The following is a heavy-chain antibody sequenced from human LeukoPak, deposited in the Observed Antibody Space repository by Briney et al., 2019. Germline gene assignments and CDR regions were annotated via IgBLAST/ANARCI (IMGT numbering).Heavy chain of an antibody. V-gene: IGHV3-23*01. D-gene: IGHD6-6*01. J-gene: IGHJ4*02. CDR2: ISGSSGIT. Sequence: GGSLRLSCAASGFAFSTYAMSWVRKAPGKGLEWVSGISGSSGITYYADSVKGRFTISSDNSKDTLYLQMISLRADDTAVYHCAKDLIRAARPKAFDYWGQGTLVTVSS. CDR3: AKDLIRAARPKAFDY. CDR1: GFAFSTYA.